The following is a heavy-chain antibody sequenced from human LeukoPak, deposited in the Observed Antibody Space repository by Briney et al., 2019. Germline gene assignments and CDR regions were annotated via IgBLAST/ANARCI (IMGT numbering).Heavy chain of an antibody. J-gene: IGHJ4*02. V-gene: IGHV1-58*02. CDR2: IVVGSGNT. CDR3: AATGSYYGGDLDY. CDR1: GFTFTSSA. Sequence: ASVKVSCKASGFTFTSSAMQWVRQARGQRLEWIGWIVVGSGNTNYAQKFQERVTITRDMSTSTAYMELNSLRSEDTAVHYCAATGSYYGGDLDYWGQGTLVTVSS. D-gene: IGHD1-26*01.